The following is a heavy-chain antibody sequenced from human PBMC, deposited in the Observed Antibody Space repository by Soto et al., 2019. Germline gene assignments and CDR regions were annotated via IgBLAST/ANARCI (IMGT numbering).Heavy chain of an antibody. CDR1: GGTFSSYT. V-gene: IGHV1-69*02. CDR2: IIPILGIA. CDR3: ARSRIVPAAPLHGPYGMDV. D-gene: IGHD2-2*01. Sequence: QVQLVQSGAEVKKPGSSVKVSCKASGGTFSSYTISWVRQAPGQGLEWMGRIIPILGIANYAQKFQGRVTIPADKSTSTAYMELSSLRSEDTAVYYCARSRIVPAAPLHGPYGMDVWGQGTTVTVSS. J-gene: IGHJ6*02.